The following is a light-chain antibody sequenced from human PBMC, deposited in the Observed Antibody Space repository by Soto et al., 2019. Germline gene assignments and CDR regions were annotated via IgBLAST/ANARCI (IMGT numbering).Light chain of an antibody. CDR2: DAS. CDR3: QQYHSYWT. V-gene: IGKV1-5*01. CDR1: QNIRSR. J-gene: IGKJ1*01. Sequence: DFQMTQSPSTLSASVGDRVTITCRASQNIRSRLAWFQQKPGKAPKLLIYDASSLKSGVPQRSSGSGSGTEFTLTISSLQTDDFSTYYCQQYHSYWTFGQGTKVDIK.